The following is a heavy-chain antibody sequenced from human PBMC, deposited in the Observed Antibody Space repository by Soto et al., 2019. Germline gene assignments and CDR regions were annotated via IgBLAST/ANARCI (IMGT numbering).Heavy chain of an antibody. CDR2: VDGSGGDT. V-gene: IGHV3-23*01. CDR1: GFTFSSHA. CDR3: ARETSRTPQKFDP. J-gene: IGHJ5*02. Sequence: GWSLRLSCAASGFTFSSHAMGWLRQAPGTGPEWVAFVDGSGGDTAYADSVKGRFTISLDMSKNQFSLKLRSVTAADTAVYFCARETSRTPQKFDPWGQGTLVTVSS.